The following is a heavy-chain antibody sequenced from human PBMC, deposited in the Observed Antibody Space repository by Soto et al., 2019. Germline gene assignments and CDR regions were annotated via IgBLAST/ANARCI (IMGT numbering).Heavy chain of an antibody. J-gene: IGHJ4*02. CDR1: GYTFTSYH. Sequence: QVQLVQSGAEVKKPGASVKVSCKTSGYTFTSYHISWVRQAPGQGLEWMGWISAYNTNTNYAQKFQGRVTMTTDTLTSTAYMELMSLRSDDTAVYYCPRDTPPTDYWGQGTLVTVSS. CDR3: PRDTPPTDY. CDR2: ISAYNTNT. V-gene: IGHV1-18*01.